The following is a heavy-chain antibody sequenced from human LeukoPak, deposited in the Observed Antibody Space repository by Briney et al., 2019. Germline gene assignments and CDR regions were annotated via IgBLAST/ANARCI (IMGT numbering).Heavy chain of an antibody. CDR3: ARGLQQQLVRWLDP. V-gene: IGHV4-34*01. Sequence: SETLSLTCAVYGGSFSGYYWSWIRQPPGKGLEWIGEIKHSGSTNYNPSLKSRVTISVDTSKNQFSLKLSSVTAADTAVYYCARGLQQQLVRWLDPWGQGTLVTVSS. CDR1: GGSFSGYY. CDR2: IKHSGST. J-gene: IGHJ5*02. D-gene: IGHD6-13*01.